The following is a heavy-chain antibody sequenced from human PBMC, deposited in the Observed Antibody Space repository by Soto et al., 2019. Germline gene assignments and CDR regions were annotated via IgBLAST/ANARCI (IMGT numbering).Heavy chain of an antibody. D-gene: IGHD3-22*01. CDR3: VRGGGVDVVTPTLIVCDY. Sequence: QVQLVQSGAEVKKPGSSVKVSCKGSGYTVTGNYMHGMRQAPGQGPEWMGWINTRNGDTDYAPEVSGLVPITRAPSISTASVDLSRLTSDHTAIYVCVRGGGVDVVTPTLIVCDYWGQGTLLTVSS. CDR1: GYTVTGNY. V-gene: IGHV1-2*02. CDR2: INTRNGDT. J-gene: IGHJ4*02.